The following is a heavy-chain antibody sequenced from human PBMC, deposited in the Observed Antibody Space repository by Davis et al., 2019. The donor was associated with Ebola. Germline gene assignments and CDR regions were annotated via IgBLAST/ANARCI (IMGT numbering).Heavy chain of an antibody. Sequence: GESLKISCAGSGFTFSSYWMHWVRQDPGKGLVWVSRINNDGSSTSYADSVKGRFTISRDNAKNSLYLQMNSLRAEDTAVYYCAEIYWVRYGMDVWGQGTTVTVSS. D-gene: IGHD2-8*02. J-gene: IGHJ6*02. CDR3: AEIYWVRYGMDV. V-gene: IGHV3-74*01. CDR2: INNDGSST. CDR1: GFTFSSYW.